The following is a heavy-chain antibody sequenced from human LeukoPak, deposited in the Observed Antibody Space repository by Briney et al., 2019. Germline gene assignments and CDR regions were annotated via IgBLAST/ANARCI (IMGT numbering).Heavy chain of an antibody. CDR3: ARLGTNFDY. V-gene: IGHV3-7*01. Sequence: GGCLRLSCSASGFSFISYWMSWVRQAPGKGLEWVANIKQDGSEKYYVDSVKGRFTISRDNAKNSLYLQMNSLRAEDTAVYYCARLGTNFDYWAREPWSPSPQ. CDR2: IKQDGSEK. J-gene: IGHJ4*02. D-gene: IGHD3-16*01. CDR1: GFSFISYW.